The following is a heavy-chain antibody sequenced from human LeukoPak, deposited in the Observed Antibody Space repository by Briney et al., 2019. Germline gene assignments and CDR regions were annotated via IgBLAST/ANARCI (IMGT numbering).Heavy chain of an antibody. CDR1: GFTFSSYA. Sequence: GGSLRLSCAASGFTFSSYAMSWVRQAPGKGLEWVSGIIDSGESTYYANFAKGRFTISGDISNNTLYLQMNSLRAEDTAVYYCAKLGGQELHNYYVAVCGKGTTVAVSS. D-gene: IGHD3-16*01. V-gene: IGHV3-23*01. CDR3: AKLGGQELHNYYVAV. J-gene: IGHJ6*03. CDR2: IIDSGEST.